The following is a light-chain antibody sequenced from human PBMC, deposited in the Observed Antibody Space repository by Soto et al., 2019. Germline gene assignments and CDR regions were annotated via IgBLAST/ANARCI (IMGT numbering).Light chain of an antibody. CDR3: QQYGRSPTYT. CDR2: GAS. Sequence: EIVLTQSPGTLSLSPGERATLSCRASQSVSSSYLAWYQQKPGQAPRLLIYGASSRATGIPDRFSGSGSGTDFTLTISRLEPEDFAVYFCQQYGRSPTYTFGQGTKVEI. CDR1: QSVSSSY. V-gene: IGKV3-20*01. J-gene: IGKJ2*01.